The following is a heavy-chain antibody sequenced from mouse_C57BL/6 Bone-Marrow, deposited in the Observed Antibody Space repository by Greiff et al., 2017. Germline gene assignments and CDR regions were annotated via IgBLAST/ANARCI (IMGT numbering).Heavy chain of an antibody. J-gene: IGHJ4*01. V-gene: IGHV5-15*01. CDR3: ARLGLRSDYYAMDY. Sequence: EVQGVESGGGLVQPGGSLKLSCAASGFTFSDYGMAWVRQAPRKGPEWVAFISNLAYSIYYADTVTGRFTISRENAKNTLYLEMSSLRSEDTAMYYCARLGLRSDYYAMDYWGQGTSVTVSS. CDR1: GFTFSDYG. D-gene: IGHD1-1*01. CDR2: ISNLAYSI.